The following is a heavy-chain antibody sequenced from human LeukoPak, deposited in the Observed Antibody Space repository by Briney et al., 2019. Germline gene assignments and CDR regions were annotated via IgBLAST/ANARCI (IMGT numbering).Heavy chain of an antibody. Sequence: PSETLSLTCAVYGGSFSGYYWSWIRQPPGKGLEWIGEINHSGSTNYNPSLKSRVTISVDTSKNQFSLKLSSVTAADTAVYYCARHFSGYYSNWFDPWGQGTLVTVSS. CDR3: ARHFSGYYSNWFDP. CDR1: GGSFSGYY. V-gene: IGHV4-34*01. CDR2: INHSGST. D-gene: IGHD3-22*01. J-gene: IGHJ5*02.